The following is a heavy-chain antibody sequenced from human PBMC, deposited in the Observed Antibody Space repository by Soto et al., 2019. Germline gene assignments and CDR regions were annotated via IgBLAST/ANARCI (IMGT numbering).Heavy chain of an antibody. CDR2: INAGNGNT. Sequence: ASLKVSWKASGYTFTSYAMHWVRQAPGQRLEWMGWINAGNGNTKYSQKFQGRVTITRDTSASTAYMELSSLRSEDTAVYYCARGGSSGYYPLDYWGQGTLVTVS. CDR1: GYTFTSYA. D-gene: IGHD3-22*01. CDR3: ARGGSSGYYPLDY. V-gene: IGHV1-3*01. J-gene: IGHJ4*02.